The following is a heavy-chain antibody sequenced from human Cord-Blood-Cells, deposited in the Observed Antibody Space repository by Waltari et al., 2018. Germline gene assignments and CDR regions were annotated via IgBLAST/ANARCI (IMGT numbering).Heavy chain of an antibody. D-gene: IGHD3-3*01. CDR2: IIPIFGTA. Sequence: QVQLVQSGAEVKKPGSSVKVSCQASGGTFSSYAISWVRQAPGQGLEWMGGIIPIFGTANYAQKFQGRVTITADESTSTAYMELSSLRSEDTAVYYCARSMAEDFWSGYYKGAFDIWGQGTMVTVSS. V-gene: IGHV1-69*01. J-gene: IGHJ3*02. CDR1: GGTFSSYA. CDR3: ARSMAEDFWSGYYKGAFDI.